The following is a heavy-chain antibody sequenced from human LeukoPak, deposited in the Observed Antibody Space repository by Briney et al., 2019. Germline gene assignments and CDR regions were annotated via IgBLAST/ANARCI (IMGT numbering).Heavy chain of an antibody. Sequence: ASVKVSCKASGYTFTGYYMHWVRQAPGQGLEWMGWINPNSGGTNYAQKFQGRVTMTRDTSISTAYMELSRLRSDDTAVYYCARDSGVPLYGSGSYGDYYYYMDVWGEGTTVTVSS. V-gene: IGHV1-2*02. J-gene: IGHJ6*03. D-gene: IGHD3-10*01. CDR3: ARDSGVPLYGSGSYGDYYYYMDV. CDR1: GYTFTGYY. CDR2: INPNSGGT.